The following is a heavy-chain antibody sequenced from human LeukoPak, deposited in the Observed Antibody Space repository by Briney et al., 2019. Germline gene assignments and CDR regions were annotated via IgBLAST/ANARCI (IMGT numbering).Heavy chain of an antibody. V-gene: IGHV3-7*05. Sequence: GGSLRLSCAASGFTFSNSWMSWVRQAPGKGLEWVASIKQDGSEKYYVDSVKGRFTISRDNAKNSLYLQMNSLRGEDTAVYYCARDGRPSYRGQGTLVTVSS. J-gene: IGHJ4*02. CDR2: IKQDGSEK. CDR1: GFTFSNSW. CDR3: ARDGRPSY.